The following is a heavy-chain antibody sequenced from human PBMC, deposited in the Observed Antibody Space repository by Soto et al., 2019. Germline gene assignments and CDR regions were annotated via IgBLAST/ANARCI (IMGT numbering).Heavy chain of an antibody. CDR3: ARDSYYDTTGYYPRHNWFGP. CDR2: ISSSGYTI. CDR1: GFIFSNSE. D-gene: IGHD3-22*01. Sequence: GGSLRLSCVVSGFIFSNSEMNWVRQAPGKGLEWVSYISSSGYTIHYADSVKGRFTISRDNAKNSLFLQMNSLRVDDTAIYYCARDSYYDTTGYYPRHNWFGPWGQGTLVTVSS. V-gene: IGHV3-48*03. J-gene: IGHJ5*02.